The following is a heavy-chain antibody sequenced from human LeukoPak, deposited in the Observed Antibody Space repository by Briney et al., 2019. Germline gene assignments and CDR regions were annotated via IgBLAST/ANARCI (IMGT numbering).Heavy chain of an antibody. J-gene: IGHJ4*02. CDR3: ARDLAFEGVYYHDSSGPSDY. CDR1: GFTFSSYS. CDR2: ISSSSSYI. V-gene: IGHV3-21*01. D-gene: IGHD3-22*01. Sequence: GGSLRLSCAASGFTFSSYSMNWVRQAPGKGLEWVSSISSSSSYIYYADSVKGRFTISRDNAKNSLYLQMNSLRAEDTAVYYCARDLAFEGVYYHDSSGPSDYWGQGTLVTVSS.